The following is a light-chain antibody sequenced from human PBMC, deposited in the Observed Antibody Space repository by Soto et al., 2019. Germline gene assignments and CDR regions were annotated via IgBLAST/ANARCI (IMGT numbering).Light chain of an antibody. CDR3: SSYTRTDTVV. CDR2: EVS. CDR1: NSDVGTYNY. Sequence: QSVLAQPPSASGSPGQSVTITCTGTNSDVGTYNYVSWYQHHPGKAPKLMIYEVSERPSGVSDRFSGSKSGNTASLTISGLQAEDEADYYCSSYTRTDTVVFGGGTKLTVL. V-gene: IGLV2-8*01. J-gene: IGLJ2*01.